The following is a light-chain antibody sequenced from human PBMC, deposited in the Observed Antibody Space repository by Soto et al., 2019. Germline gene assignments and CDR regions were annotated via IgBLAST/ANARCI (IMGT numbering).Light chain of an antibody. J-gene: IGKJ5*01. CDR1: QGVSSDY. CDR3: QQYGRSPIH. CDR2: GAY. V-gene: IGKV3-20*01. Sequence: AFTQAPATRAWSRGERATRACSGSQGVSSDYLDWYQQKPGQAPRLLIYGAYSRATRIPDGFSGSGSGTDLTLTISRLQPEDPAAYYCQQYGRSPIHIAQGTRLQIK.